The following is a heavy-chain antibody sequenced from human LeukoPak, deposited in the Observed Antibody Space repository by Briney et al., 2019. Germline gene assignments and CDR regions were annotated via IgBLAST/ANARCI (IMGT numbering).Heavy chain of an antibody. CDR2: ICPDGTGI. Sequence: GGSLRLSCAASGFIFSFYCMHWVRQAPGKGPMWVSRICPDGTGISYADSVKARFTTFRDNAKNTVYLQMNSLREEDTAVYYCVRDFRSADYWGQGTLVTVSS. V-gene: IGHV3-74*01. CDR1: GFIFSFYC. J-gene: IGHJ4*02. CDR3: VRDFRSADY.